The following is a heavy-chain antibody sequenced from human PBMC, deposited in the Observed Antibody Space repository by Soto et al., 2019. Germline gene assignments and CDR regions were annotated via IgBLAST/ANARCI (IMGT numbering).Heavy chain of an antibody. CDR1: GFTFSSFA. D-gene: IGHD3-16*02. CDR2: LSGSGGDT. J-gene: IGHJ4*02. V-gene: IGHV3-23*01. CDR3: AKRGGYDYVCESYRPDY. Sequence: GGSLRLSCVASGFTFSSFAMSWVRQAPGKGLEWVSTLSGSGGDTYYADSVNGRFTISRDKSKNTLYLQMDRLRVEDTAVYYCAKRGGYDYVCESYRPDYWGQGTLVTVSS.